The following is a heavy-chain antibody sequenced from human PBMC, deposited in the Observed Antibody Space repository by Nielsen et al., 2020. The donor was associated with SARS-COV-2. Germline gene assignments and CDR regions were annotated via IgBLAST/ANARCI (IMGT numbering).Heavy chain of an antibody. V-gene: IGHV3-9*01. CDR2: ISWNSNSI. CDR1: GFTFDDYA. CDR3: VRGRRVGTTIFEY. D-gene: IGHD1-26*01. J-gene: IGHJ4*02. Sequence: SLKISCAASGFTFDDYAMHWVRQAPGKGLEWVSGISWNSNSIAYADSVKGRFTISRDNAKNSLYVQMNSLRAEDTALYYCVRGRRVGTTIFEYWGQGTLVTVSS.